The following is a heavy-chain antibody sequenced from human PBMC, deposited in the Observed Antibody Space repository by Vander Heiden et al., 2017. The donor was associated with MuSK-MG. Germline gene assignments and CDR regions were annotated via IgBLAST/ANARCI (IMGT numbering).Heavy chain of an antibody. CDR3: ARYTLGDYYYYYGMDV. D-gene: IGHD2-15*01. J-gene: IGHJ6*02. V-gene: IGHV3-11*06. CDR2: ISSSSSYT. Sequence: QVQLVESGGGLVKPGGSLRPSCAASGFTFSDYYMSWIRQDPGKGLEWVSYISSSSSYTNYADSVKGRFTISRDNAKNSLYLQMNSLRAEDTAVYYCARYTLGDYYYYYGMDVWGQGTTVTVSS. CDR1: GFTFSDYY.